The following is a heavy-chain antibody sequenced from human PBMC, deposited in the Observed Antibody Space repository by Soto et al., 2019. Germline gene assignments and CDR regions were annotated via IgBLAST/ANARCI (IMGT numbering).Heavy chain of an antibody. Sequence: PGESLKISCKGSGYSFTSYWISWVRQMPGKGLEWMGRIDPSDSYTNYSPSFQGHVTISADKSISTAYLQWSSLKASDTAKYYCAVGDYYDSSGYPNYYYYGMDVWGQGTTVTVSS. CDR3: AVGDYYDSSGYPNYYYYGMDV. CDR2: IDPSDSYT. CDR1: GYSFTSYW. V-gene: IGHV5-10-1*01. J-gene: IGHJ6*02. D-gene: IGHD3-22*01.